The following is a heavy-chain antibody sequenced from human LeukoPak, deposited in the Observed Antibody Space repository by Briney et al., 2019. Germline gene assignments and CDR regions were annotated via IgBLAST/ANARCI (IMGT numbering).Heavy chain of an antibody. J-gene: IGHJ4*02. Sequence: GGSLRLSCAASGFTFRTYSMNWVRQAPGKGLEWVSLISGSTNTIYYADSVKGRFTISRDNAKNSLFLQMNSLRAEDTAAYYCARGGYFENDYWGQGTLVTVSS. CDR3: ARGGYFENDY. CDR1: GFTFRTYS. D-gene: IGHD3-9*01. CDR2: ISGSTNTI. V-gene: IGHV3-21*01.